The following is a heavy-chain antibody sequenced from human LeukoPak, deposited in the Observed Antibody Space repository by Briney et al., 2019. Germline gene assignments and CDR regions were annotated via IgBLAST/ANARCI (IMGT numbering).Heavy chain of an antibody. D-gene: IGHD1-26*01. J-gene: IGHJ4*02. CDR2: ISAYNGNT. CDR1: GYIFTTYG. Sequence: ASVKVSCKASGYIFTTYGISWVRQAPGQGLEWMGWISAYNGNTNYAQKLQGRVTMTRDTSTSTAYMELTSLRSDDTAVYYCAKDHPRRLVGAKANDYWGQGTLVTVSS. V-gene: IGHV1-18*01. CDR3: AKDHPRRLVGAKANDY.